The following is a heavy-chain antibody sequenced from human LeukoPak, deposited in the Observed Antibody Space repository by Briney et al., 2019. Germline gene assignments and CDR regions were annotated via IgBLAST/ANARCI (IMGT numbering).Heavy chain of an antibody. D-gene: IGHD3-22*01. J-gene: IGHJ3*02. V-gene: IGHV4-34*01. CDR3: ARWEYYYDSSGYYGRKDAFDI. CDR2: INHSGST. CDR1: GGSFSGYY. Sequence: SETLSLTCAVYGGSFSGYYWSWIRQPPGKGLEWIGEINHSGSTNYNPSLKSRVTISVDTSKNQFSLKLSSVTAADTAVYYCARWEYYYDSSGYYGRKDAFDIWGQGTMVTVSS.